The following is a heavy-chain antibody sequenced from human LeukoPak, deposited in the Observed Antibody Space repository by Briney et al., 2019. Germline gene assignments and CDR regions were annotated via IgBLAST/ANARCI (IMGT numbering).Heavy chain of an antibody. CDR1: GFTFSNAW. D-gene: IGHD3-22*01. J-gene: IGHJ4*02. CDR2: IKSKTDGGTT. V-gene: IGHV3-15*01. CDR3: TTAANYYDSSGYLDY. Sequence: GGSLRLSCAASGFTFSNAWMSWVRQAPGKGLEWVGRIKSKTDGGTTDYAAPVKGRFTISRDDSKNTLYLQMNSLKTEDTAVYYCTTAANYYDSSGYLDYWGQGTLVTVSS.